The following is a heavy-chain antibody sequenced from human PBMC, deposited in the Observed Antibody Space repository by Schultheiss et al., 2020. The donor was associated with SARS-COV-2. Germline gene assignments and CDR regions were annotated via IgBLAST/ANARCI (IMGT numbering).Heavy chain of an antibody. J-gene: IGHJ5*02. CDR2: IHTSGSN. Sequence: SETLSLTCTVSGGSISSGSYYWSWIRQPAGKGLEWIGRIHTSGSNNYNPSLKTRVTISVDTSKNQFSLKLSSVIAADTAVYYCARETVWFRNLLLCRNWFDPWGQGTQVTVSS. CDR3: ARETVWFRNLLLCRNWFDP. V-gene: IGHV4-61*02. D-gene: IGHD3-10*01. CDR1: GGSISSGSYY.